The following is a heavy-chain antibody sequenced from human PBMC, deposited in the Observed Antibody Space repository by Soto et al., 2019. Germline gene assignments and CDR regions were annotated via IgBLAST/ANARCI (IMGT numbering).Heavy chain of an antibody. V-gene: IGHV4-39*01. CDR1: GDSISSSTYY. CDR3: ARPYFSSSSMFDY. J-gene: IGHJ4*02. D-gene: IGHD6-6*01. Sequence: KPSETLSLTCTVSGDSISSSTYYWGWIRQPPGKGLEWIGCIYHTGTTYYNPSLKSRVTISVDTSKNQFSLKLSSVTAADTAVYYCARPYFSSSSMFDYWGQGXLVTVYS. CDR2: IYHTGTT.